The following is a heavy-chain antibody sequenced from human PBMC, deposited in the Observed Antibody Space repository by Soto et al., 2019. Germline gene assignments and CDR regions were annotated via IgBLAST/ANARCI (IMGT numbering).Heavy chain of an antibody. CDR3: VGLGLPTPTPKYNWFDP. J-gene: IGHJ5*02. Sequence: GASVKVSCKASGGTFSSYAISWVRQAPGQGLEWMGGIIPIFGTANYAQKFQGRVTITADESTSTAYMELSSLRSEDMAVYYCVGLGLPTPTPKYNWFDPWGQGTLVTVSS. CDR1: GGTFSSYA. D-gene: IGHD5-12*01. CDR2: IIPIFGTA. V-gene: IGHV1-69*13.